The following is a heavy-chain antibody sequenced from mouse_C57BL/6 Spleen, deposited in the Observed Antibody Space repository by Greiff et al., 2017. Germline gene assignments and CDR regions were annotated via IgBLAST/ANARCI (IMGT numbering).Heavy chain of an antibody. CDR2: IDPSDSYT. D-gene: IGHD1-1*01. J-gene: IGHJ1*03. CDR1: GYTFTSYW. Sequence: QVQLQQPGAELVMPGASVKLSCKASGYTFTSYWMHWVKQRPGQGLEWIGEIDPSDSYTNYNQKFKGKSTLTVDKSSSTAYMQLSSLTSEDSAVYYCARLLPLWYFDVWGTGTTVTVSS. CDR3: ARLLPLWYFDV. V-gene: IGHV1-69*01.